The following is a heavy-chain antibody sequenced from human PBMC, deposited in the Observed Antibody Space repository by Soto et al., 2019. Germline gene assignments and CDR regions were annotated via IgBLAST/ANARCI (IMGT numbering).Heavy chain of an antibody. V-gene: IGHV4-4*02. CDR3: ARADYGMNYYYYGMDV. Sequence: PSETLSLTCAVSGGSISSSNWWSWVRQPPGKGLEWIGEIYHSGSTNYNPSLKSRVTISVDKSKNQFSLKLSSVTAADTAVYFCARADYGMNYYYYGMDVWGQGTTVTVSS. J-gene: IGHJ6*02. D-gene: IGHD4-17*01. CDR2: IYHSGST. CDR1: GGSISSSNW.